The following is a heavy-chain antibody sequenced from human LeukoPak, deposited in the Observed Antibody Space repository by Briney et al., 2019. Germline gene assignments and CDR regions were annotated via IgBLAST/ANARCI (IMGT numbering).Heavy chain of an antibody. CDR2: INPSGGST. CDR1: GYTFTSYY. J-gene: IGHJ6*02. Sequence: ASVKVSCKASGYTFTSYYMHWVRQAPGQGLEWMGIINPSGGSTSYAQKFQGRVTMTRDTSTSTVYMELSSLRSEDTAVYYCARDPDWYHYYYGMDVWGQGTTVTVSS. V-gene: IGHV1-46*01. CDR3: ARDPDWYHYYYGMDV. D-gene: IGHD3-9*01.